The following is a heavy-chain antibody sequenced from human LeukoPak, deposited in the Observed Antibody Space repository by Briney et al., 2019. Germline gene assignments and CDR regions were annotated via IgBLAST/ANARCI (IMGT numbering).Heavy chain of an antibody. J-gene: IGHJ4*02. CDR3: ARDSGEYYFDY. D-gene: IGHD2-15*01. CDR2: INAGNGYT. CDR1: GYTFTSYA. V-gene: IGHV1-3*01. Sequence: GASVKVSCEASGYTFTSYAMHWVRQAPGQRLEWMGWINAGNGYTQYSQKFQGRVTITRDTSASTAYMELSSLRSEDTAVYYCARDSGEYYFDYWGQGTLVTVSS.